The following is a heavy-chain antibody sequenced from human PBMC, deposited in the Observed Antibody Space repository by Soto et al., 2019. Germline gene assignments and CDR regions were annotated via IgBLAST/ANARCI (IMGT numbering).Heavy chain of an antibody. D-gene: IGHD2-2*01. V-gene: IGHV3-74*01. J-gene: IGHJ5*02. Sequence: PGGSLRLSCAASGFTFSKDWMHWVRQAPGKGLVWVSRINSDGRSTSYADSVKGRFTISRDNAKNTLYLQMNSLRAEDTAVYYCVRVGYCSSTSCFQFEPWGQGTLVTVSS. CDR2: INSDGRST. CDR3: VRVGYCSSTSCFQFEP. CDR1: GFTFSKDW.